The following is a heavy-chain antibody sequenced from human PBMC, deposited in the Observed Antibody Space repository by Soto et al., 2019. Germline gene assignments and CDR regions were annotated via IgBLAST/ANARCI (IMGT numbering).Heavy chain of an antibody. Sequence: EVQLVESGGGLVQPGGSLRLSCAASGYTFSSYSMNWVRQAPGKGLEWVSYISSSSSTIYYADSVKGRFTISRDNAKNSLYLQMNSLRDEDTAVYYCARGLYDFWSGYGYWGQGTLVTVSS. V-gene: IGHV3-48*02. D-gene: IGHD3-3*01. CDR3: ARGLYDFWSGYGY. CDR1: GYTFSSYS. CDR2: ISSSSSTI. J-gene: IGHJ4*02.